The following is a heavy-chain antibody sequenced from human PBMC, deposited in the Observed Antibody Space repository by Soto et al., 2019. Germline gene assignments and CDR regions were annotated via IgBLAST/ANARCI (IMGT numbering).Heavy chain of an antibody. Sequence: SETLSLTCTVSGGSISSYYWSWIRQPPGKGLEWIGYIYYSGSTNYNPSLKSRVTISVDTSKNQFSLKLSSVTAADTAVYYCGRESNYDILTGYLDYWGQGTLVTVSS. D-gene: IGHD3-9*01. CDR1: GGSISSYY. CDR2: IYYSGST. J-gene: IGHJ4*02. CDR3: GRESNYDILTGYLDY. V-gene: IGHV4-59*01.